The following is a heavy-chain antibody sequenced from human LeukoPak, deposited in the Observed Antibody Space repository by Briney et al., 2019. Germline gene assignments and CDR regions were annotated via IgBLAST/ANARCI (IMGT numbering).Heavy chain of an antibody. CDR2: FFHRDSHT. J-gene: IGHJ1*01. Sequence: GESLKISFKGSGFRFPSYWIGLVRPMPGKGLEWMVIFFHRDSHTLYSPSFQGQVTISADKSISTAYLQWSSLKAADTAMYYCVKYSSSWYESGYFQHWGQGTLVTVSS. D-gene: IGHD6-13*01. V-gene: IGHV5-51*01. CDR1: GFRFPSYW. CDR3: VKYSSSWYESGYFQH.